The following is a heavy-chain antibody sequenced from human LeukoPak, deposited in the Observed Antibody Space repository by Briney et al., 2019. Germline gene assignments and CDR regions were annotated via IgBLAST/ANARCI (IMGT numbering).Heavy chain of an antibody. Sequence: GESLNISCKGSGYSLSGYWIAWVRQMPGKGLQWMGIIYPDDSDTRYSPSFQGQVTISADKSINTAYLQCSSLKASDTAMYYCARLSQDFDYWGQGTLVTVSS. D-gene: IGHD3-16*02. V-gene: IGHV5-51*01. J-gene: IGHJ4*02. CDR1: GYSLSGYW. CDR2: IYPDDSDT. CDR3: ARLSQDFDY.